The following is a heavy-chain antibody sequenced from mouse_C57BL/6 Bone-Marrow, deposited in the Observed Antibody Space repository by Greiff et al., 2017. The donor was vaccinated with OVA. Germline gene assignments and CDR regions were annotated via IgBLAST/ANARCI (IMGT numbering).Heavy chain of an antibody. Sequence: VQLQQPGAELVKPGASVKLSCKASGYTFTSYWLPWVKPRPGRGLEWIGRIDPNSGGTKYNEQFKGKATLPVDKPSSTAYMQLSSLTSEDSAVDYCARSALYDYGSSLWGQGTTLTVSS. J-gene: IGHJ2*01. D-gene: IGHD1-1*01. CDR3: ARSALYDYGSSL. CDR1: GYTFTSYW. CDR2: IDPNSGGT. V-gene: IGHV1-72*01.